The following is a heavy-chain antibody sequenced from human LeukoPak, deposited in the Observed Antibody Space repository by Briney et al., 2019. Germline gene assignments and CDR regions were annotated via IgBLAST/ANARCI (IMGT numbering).Heavy chain of an antibody. J-gene: IGHJ6*03. CDR3: AKDGSSTHYYYYYMDV. V-gene: IGHV3-21*04. CDR1: GFTFSSYS. Sequence: PGGSLRLSCAASGFTFSSYSMNWVRQAPGKGLEWVSSISSSSSYIYYADSVKGRFTISRDNSKNSLYLQMNSLRAEDTALYYCAKDGSSTHYYYYYMDVWGKGTTVTVSS. CDR2: ISSSSSYI. D-gene: IGHD3-10*01.